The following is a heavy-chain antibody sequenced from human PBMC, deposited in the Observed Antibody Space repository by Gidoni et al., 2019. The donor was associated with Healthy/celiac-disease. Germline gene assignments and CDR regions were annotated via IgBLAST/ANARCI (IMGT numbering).Heavy chain of an antibody. CDR3: ARGLAMGYCSGGSCYSSQADY. CDR1: GGSFSGYY. J-gene: IGHJ4*02. CDR2: INHRAST. Sequence: QVQLHQWGAGLLKPSETMSLTCAVYGGSFSGYYGSWIRQPPGKGLELIGEINHRASTNSTPSLKSRVTISVDTSTSQFSLKLSSVTAADTAVYYCARGLAMGYCSGGSCYSSQADYWGQGTLVTVSS. V-gene: IGHV4-34*01. D-gene: IGHD2-15*01.